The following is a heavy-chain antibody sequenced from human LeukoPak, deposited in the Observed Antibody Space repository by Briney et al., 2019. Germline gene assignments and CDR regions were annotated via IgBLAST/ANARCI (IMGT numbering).Heavy chain of an antibody. CDR2: XSYDGSNI. CDR1: GLTFSSXX. J-gene: IGHJ4*02. Sequence: AXSGLTFSSXXXXXVRXXPGXXXXXXXXXSYDGSNIYYADSVEGRFTISRDNSKKMVYLQMNSLRAEDTAVYYCASARELRFLEWFSNWGQGTLVIVSS. V-gene: IGHV3-30-3*01. CDR3: ASARELRFLEWFSN. D-gene: IGHD3-3*01.